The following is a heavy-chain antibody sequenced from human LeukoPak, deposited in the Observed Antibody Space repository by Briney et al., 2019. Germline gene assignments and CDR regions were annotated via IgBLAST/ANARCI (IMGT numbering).Heavy chain of an antibody. D-gene: IGHD5-18*01. Sequence: ASVKVSCKASGYTFTSYDINWVRQATGQGLEWMGWMNPNSGNTGYAQKFQGRVTITRNTSISTAYMELSSLRSEDTAVYYCARVEPIQLWLYRSRGDYYFDYWGQGTLVTVSS. CDR3: ARVEPIQLWLYRSRGDYYFDY. V-gene: IGHV1-8*03. J-gene: IGHJ4*02. CDR1: GYTFTSYD. CDR2: MNPNSGNT.